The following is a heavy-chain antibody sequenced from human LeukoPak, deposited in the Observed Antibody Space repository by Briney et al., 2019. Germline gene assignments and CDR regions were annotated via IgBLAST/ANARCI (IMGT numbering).Heavy chain of an antibody. V-gene: IGHV4-4*07. J-gene: IGHJ3*02. CDR3: ARDRRGITIFGVVILDAFDI. D-gene: IGHD3-3*01. Sequence: SETLSLTCTVSGGSISGYYWSWIRQPAGKGLEWIGRIYTSGSTNYNPSLKSRVTISVDTSKNQFSLKLSSVTAADTAVYYCARDRRGITIFGVVILDAFDIWGQGTMVTVSS. CDR1: GGSISGYY. CDR2: IYTSGST.